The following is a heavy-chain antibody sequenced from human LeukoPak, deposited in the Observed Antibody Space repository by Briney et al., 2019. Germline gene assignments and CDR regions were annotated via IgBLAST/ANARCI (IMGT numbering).Heavy chain of an antibody. CDR1: GFTFSSYA. Sequence: GGSLRLSCAASGFTFSSYAMNWVRQAPGKGLEWVAIISASGGRTYYADSVKGRFTISRDNSKNTLYPQMNSLRAEDKALYYCAKDLDSSGYYLGENIDYWGQGTLVTVSS. D-gene: IGHD3-22*01. V-gene: IGHV3-23*01. CDR2: ISASGGRT. J-gene: IGHJ4*02. CDR3: AKDLDSSGYYLGENIDY.